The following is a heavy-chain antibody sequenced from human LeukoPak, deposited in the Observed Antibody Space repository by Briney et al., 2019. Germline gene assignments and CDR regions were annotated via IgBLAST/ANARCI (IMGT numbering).Heavy chain of an antibody. D-gene: IGHD3-10*01. V-gene: IGHV1-69*06. CDR1: GGTFSSYA. J-gene: IGHJ5*02. Sequence: GASVKVSCKASGGTFSSYAISWVRQAPGQGLEWMGGIIPIFGTANYAQKFQGRVTITADKSTSTAYMELSSLRSEDTAVYYCARGPYGSGSYYNYNWFDPWGQGTLVTVSS. CDR2: IIPIFGTA. CDR3: ARGPYGSGSYYNYNWFDP.